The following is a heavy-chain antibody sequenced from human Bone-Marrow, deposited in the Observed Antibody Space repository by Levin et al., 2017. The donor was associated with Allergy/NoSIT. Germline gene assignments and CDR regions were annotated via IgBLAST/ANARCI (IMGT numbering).Heavy chain of an antibody. D-gene: IGHD3-16*01. V-gene: IGHV3-53*01. CDR3: VRELIRGESKDFYYGMDV. J-gene: IGHJ6*02. CDR1: AGLTITNNF. CDR2: IHTSGRT. Sequence: GESLKISCAASAGLTITNNFMNWVRQAPGRGLEWVSVIHTSGRTYYADSVKGRFTISRDTSKNTVFLQMNSLRAEDTAVYYCVRELIRGESKDFYYGMDVWGQGTAVTVSS.